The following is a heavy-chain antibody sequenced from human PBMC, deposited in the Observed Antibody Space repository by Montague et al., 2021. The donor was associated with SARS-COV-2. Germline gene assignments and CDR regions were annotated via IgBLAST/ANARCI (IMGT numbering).Heavy chain of an antibody. CDR1: GGSFSGYH. Sequence: SETLSLTCAVYGGSFSGYHWSWIRRPPGKGLEWIGEVNHSGSTNYNPSLKSRVTISADTSTNQFSLSLTSVTAADTAVYFCARFGSGTLEFDLWGQGTLVTVSS. J-gene: IGHJ4*02. D-gene: IGHD1-26*01. V-gene: IGHV4-34*01. CDR2: VNHSGST. CDR3: ARFGSGTLEFDL.